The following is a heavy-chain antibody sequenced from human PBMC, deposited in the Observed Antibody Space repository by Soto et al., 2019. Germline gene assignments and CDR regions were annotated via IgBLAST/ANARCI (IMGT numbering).Heavy chain of an antibody. Sequence: EVQLVESGGGLVKPGGSLRLSCAASGFTFSSYSMNWVRQAPGKGLEWVSSISSSSSYIYYADSVKGRFTISRDNAKNSLYLQMNSLRAEDTAVYHCARGLGFCSGGACYEYWGQGTVVTVSS. CDR3: ARGLGFCSGGACYEY. CDR2: ISSSSSYI. CDR1: GFTFSSYS. D-gene: IGHD2-15*01. V-gene: IGHV3-21*01. J-gene: IGHJ4*02.